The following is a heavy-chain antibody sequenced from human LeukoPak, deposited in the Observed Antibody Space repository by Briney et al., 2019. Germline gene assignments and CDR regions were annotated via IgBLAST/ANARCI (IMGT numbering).Heavy chain of an antibody. CDR1: GGSISSSNW. Sequence: SETLSLTCAVSGGSISSSNWWSWVRQPPGKGLEWIGEIYHSGSTNYNPSLKSRVTISVDKSKNQFSLKLSSVTAADTAVYYCARNYGDPPGDFDYWGQGTLVTVSS. J-gene: IGHJ4*02. D-gene: IGHD4-17*01. V-gene: IGHV4-4*02. CDR3: ARNYGDPPGDFDY. CDR2: IYHSGST.